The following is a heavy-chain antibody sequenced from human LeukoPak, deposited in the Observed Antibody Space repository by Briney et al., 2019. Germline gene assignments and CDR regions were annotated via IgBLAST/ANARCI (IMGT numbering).Heavy chain of an antibody. V-gene: IGHV3-23*01. CDR3: AKDGTVTGPGWFDP. Sequence: GGSLRLSCAASGFTFNNYAMSWVRQAPGKGLEWVSTIGYSGGGTYYADSVKGRFTISRDNSKNTLYLQVNSLRAEDTAVYYCAKDGTVTGPGWFDPWGQGTLVTVSS. CDR1: GFTFNNYA. D-gene: IGHD2-21*02. CDR2: IGYSGGGT. J-gene: IGHJ5*02.